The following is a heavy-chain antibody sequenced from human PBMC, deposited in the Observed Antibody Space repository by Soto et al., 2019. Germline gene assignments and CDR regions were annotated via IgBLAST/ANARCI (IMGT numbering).Heavy chain of an antibody. CDR1: GFTFSSYA. V-gene: IGHV3-64*01. CDR3: ARGQPVRDILTGPLDY. J-gene: IGHJ4*02. CDR2: ISSNGGST. D-gene: IGHD3-9*01. Sequence: PGGSLRLCCAASGFTFSSYAMHWVRQAPGKGLEYVSAISSNGGSTYYANSVKGRFTISRDNSKNTLYLQMGSLRAEDMAVYYCARGQPVRDILTGPLDYWGQGTLVTVSS.